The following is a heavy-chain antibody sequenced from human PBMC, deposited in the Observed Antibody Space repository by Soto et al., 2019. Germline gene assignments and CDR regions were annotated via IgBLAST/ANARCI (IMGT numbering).Heavy chain of an antibody. D-gene: IGHD6-13*01. V-gene: IGHV3-33*01. J-gene: IGHJ4*02. Sequence: QVQLVESGGGVVQPGRSLRLSCAASGFTFSSYGMHWVRQAPGKGLEWVAVIWYDGSNKYYADAVKGRFTISRDNSKNTLYLQMHSLRAEDTAVYYCARDSSSSWDFDYWGQGTLVTVSS. CDR3: ARDSSSSWDFDY. CDR1: GFTFSSYG. CDR2: IWYDGSNK.